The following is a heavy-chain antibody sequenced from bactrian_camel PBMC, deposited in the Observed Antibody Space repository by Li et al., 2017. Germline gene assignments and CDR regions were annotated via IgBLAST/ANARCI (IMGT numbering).Heavy chain of an antibody. Sequence: HVQLVESGGGSVQAGGSLKLSCAASGYIFSRCGMAWYRQAPGKDLEWIAQIAYDGWVSRYNDPVKGQFTISEDDAKKTLTLQMNNLRPEDTAEYYCAAGPTHNGYCSTLRNPQYWGQGTQVTVS. CDR2: IAYDGWVS. J-gene: IGHJ4*01. D-gene: IGHD3*01. CDR3: AAGPTHNGYCSTLRNPQY. CDR1: GYIFSRCG. V-gene: IGHV3S6*01.